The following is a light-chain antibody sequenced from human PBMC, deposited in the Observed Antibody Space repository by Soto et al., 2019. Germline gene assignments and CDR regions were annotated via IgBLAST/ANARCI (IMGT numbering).Light chain of an antibody. CDR3: CSYAGGSTFVV. CDR1: SSDIGGYNV. V-gene: IGLV2-23*02. CDR2: EVN. Sequence: QSVLSQPASVSGSPGQSVTISCTGTSSDIGGYNVVSWYHHHPGQAPKLVIYEVNKRPSVDSNRFSGSKSGNTASLTIAGLQAEDEGEYYCCSYAGGSTFVVFGGGTKLTVL. J-gene: IGLJ3*02.